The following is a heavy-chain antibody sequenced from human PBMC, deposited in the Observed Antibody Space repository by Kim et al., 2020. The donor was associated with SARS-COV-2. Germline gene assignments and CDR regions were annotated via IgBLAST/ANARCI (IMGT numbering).Heavy chain of an antibody. Sequence: GSLRLSCVASGFSFTTYNMNWVRQAPGKGLEWVSSIDSTSGFIYYADSMKGRLTISRDNAENSLFLQMNRLRAEDTAIYYCARDGRAMADGVYGLDVWGLGTTVIVSS. J-gene: IGHJ6*02. CDR1: GFSFTTYN. V-gene: IGHV3-21*04. CDR2: IDSTSGFI. D-gene: IGHD2-8*01. CDR3: ARDGRAMADGVYGLDV.